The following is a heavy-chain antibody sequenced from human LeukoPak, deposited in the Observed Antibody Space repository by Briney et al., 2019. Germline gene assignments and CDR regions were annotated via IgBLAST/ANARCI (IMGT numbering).Heavy chain of an antibody. J-gene: IGHJ4*02. D-gene: IGHD3/OR15-3a*01. CDR2: ITSDSSDL. V-gene: IGHV3-21*05. CDR1: GFSFSAYS. CDR3: ARDLDWAFDS. Sequence: GGSLRLSCAASGFSFSAYSMNWVRQAPGKGLEWISYITSDSSDLSYADSVRGRFTISRDNAKNSLSLQMNSLRDEDTAVYYCARDLDWAFDSWGQGTLVTVSS.